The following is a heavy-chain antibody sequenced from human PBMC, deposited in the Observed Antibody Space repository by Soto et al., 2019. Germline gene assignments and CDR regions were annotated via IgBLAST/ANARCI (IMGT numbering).Heavy chain of an antibody. J-gene: IGHJ1*01. V-gene: IGHV4-34*10. D-gene: IGHD2-15*01. CDR1: GGSLSGYY. CDR3: ARPNMWYGKILQ. CDR2: MFYSGST. Sequence: SETLSLTCAVYGGSLSGYYWRWVRQPPGKGLEWIGNMFYSGSTNYNPSLRSRVTMSLDTSVNQFSLRLSSVTAADTAVYYCARPNMWYGKILQWGRGTLVTVSS.